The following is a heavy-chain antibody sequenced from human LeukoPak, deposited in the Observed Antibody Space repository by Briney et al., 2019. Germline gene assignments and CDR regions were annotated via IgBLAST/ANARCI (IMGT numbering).Heavy chain of an antibody. CDR3: ARGSGYSSSWYVLSRGYYYYYGMDV. CDR2: IIPILGIA. D-gene: IGHD6-13*01. CDR1: GGTFSSYA. J-gene: IGHJ6*02. V-gene: IGHV1-69*04. Sequence: ASVKVSCKASGGTFSSYAISWVRQAPGQGLEWMGRIIPILGIANYAQKFQGRVTITADKSTSTAYMELSSLRSEDTAVYYCARGSGYSSSWYVLSRGYYYYYGMDVWGQGTTVTVSS.